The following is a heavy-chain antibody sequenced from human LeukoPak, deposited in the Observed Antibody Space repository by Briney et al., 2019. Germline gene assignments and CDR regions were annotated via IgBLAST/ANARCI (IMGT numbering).Heavy chain of an antibody. Sequence: GWSLRLSCAASGFTFSNLWMSWVRQAPGKGLEWVANIKQDRSEKYYVDSVKGRFTISRDNAKNSLYLQMSSLRGDDTALYYCASEDNTGSSAYWGQGTLVSVSS. CDR1: GFTFSNLW. V-gene: IGHV3-7*01. CDR3: ASEDNTGSSAY. CDR2: IKQDRSEK. J-gene: IGHJ4*02. D-gene: IGHD3-22*01.